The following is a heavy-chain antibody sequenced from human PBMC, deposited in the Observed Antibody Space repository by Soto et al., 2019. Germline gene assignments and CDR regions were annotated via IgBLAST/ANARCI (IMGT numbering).Heavy chain of an antibody. CDR1: GGSISSGGYS. J-gene: IGHJ4*02. V-gene: IGHV4-39*01. D-gene: IGHD6-13*01. CDR2: FSYSGST. CDR3: ARQVRQQLVPSYYFDY. Sequence: PSETLSLTCAVSGGSISSGGYSWGWIRQPPEKGLEWIGTFSYSGSTYYNPSLESRVTISVDTSKNQFSLKVSSVTAADTAMYYCARQVRQQLVPSYYFDYWGQGTLVTVSS.